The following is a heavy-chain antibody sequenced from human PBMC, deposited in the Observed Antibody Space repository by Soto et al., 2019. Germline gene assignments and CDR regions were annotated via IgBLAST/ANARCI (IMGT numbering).Heavy chain of an antibody. Sequence: GGSLRLSCAASGFTFSSYGMDWVRQAPGKGLEWVSSISTSTSYIYYADSVKGRFTISRDNAKNSVYLQMNSLRAEDTAVYYCARLYCRGGSCYSGDAFDIWGQGTMVTVSS. CDR3: ARLYCRGGSCYSGDAFDI. V-gene: IGHV3-21*01. CDR1: GFTFSSYG. J-gene: IGHJ3*02. D-gene: IGHD2-15*01. CDR2: ISTSTSYI.